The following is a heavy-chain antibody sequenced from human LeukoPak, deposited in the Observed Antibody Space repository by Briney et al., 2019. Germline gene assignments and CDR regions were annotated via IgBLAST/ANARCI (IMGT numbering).Heavy chain of an antibody. CDR2: ISGSGGST. Sequence: GGSLRLSCAASGFTFSSYAMSWVRQAPEKGPEWVSAISGSGGSTYYADSVKGRFTISRDNSKNTLYLQMNSLRAEDTAVYYCAKGDSSGYYYRPGYYFDYWGQGTLVTVSS. D-gene: IGHD3-22*01. V-gene: IGHV3-23*01. CDR3: AKGDSSGYYYRPGYYFDY. CDR1: GFTFSSYA. J-gene: IGHJ4*02.